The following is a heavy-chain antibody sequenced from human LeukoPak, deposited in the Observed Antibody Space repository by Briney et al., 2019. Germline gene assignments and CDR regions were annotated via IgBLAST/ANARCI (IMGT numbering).Heavy chain of an antibody. D-gene: IGHD6-13*01. J-gene: IGHJ4*02. CDR3: AKDIRGYSSSWSLFDY. Sequence: GGSLRLSCAASGFTFSSYAMHWVRQAPGKGLEWVSLISWDGGSTYYADSVKGRFTISRDNSKNSLYLQMNSLRTEDTAVYYCAKDIRGYSSSWSLFDYGGQGTLVTASS. V-gene: IGHV3-43*01. CDR2: ISWDGGST. CDR1: GFTFSSYA.